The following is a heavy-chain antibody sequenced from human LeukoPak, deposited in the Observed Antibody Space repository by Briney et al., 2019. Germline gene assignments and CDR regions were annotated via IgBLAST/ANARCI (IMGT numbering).Heavy chain of an antibody. Sequence: SETLSLTCTVSGGSIISGSYYWNWIRQPAGKGLEWIGRIYTSGSTNYNPSLKSRVTISVDTSKNQFSLKLRSVTAADTAVYYCARTLTYYDFWSGQNWFDPWGQGTLVTVSS. CDR1: GGSIISGSYY. CDR3: ARTLTYYDFWSGQNWFDP. V-gene: IGHV4-61*02. CDR2: IYTSGST. J-gene: IGHJ5*02. D-gene: IGHD3-3*01.